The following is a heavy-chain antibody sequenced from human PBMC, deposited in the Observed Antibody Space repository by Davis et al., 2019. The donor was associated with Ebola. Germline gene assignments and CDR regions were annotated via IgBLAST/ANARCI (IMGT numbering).Heavy chain of an antibody. Sequence: ASVPVSCKASRYTSTTFALHWVRQPPAHRLAWMGWISAGNGNNIYSQNFQGRVTITRDTSASTVYMELSSLRSEDTAVYYCAGNSVTTRRDYYGMDVWGQGTTVTVS. CDR2: ISAGNGNN. V-gene: IGHV1-3*01. CDR3: AGNSVTTRRDYYGMDV. D-gene: IGHD4-17*01. J-gene: IGHJ6*02. CDR1: RYTSTTFA.